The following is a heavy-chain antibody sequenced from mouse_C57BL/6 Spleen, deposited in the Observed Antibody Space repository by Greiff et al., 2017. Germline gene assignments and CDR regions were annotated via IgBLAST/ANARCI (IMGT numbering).Heavy chain of an antibody. CDR2: IIPNNGGT. V-gene: IGHV1-18*01. CDR3: ARSIYDRDFDV. CDR1: GYTFTDYN. J-gene: IGHJ1*03. Sequence: VQLQQSGPELVKPGASVKIPCKASGYTFTDYNMDWVKQSHGKSLEWIGDIIPNNGGTIYNQKFKGKATLTVDKSSSTAYMELRSLTSEDTAVYYCARSIYDRDFDVWGTGTTVTVSS. D-gene: IGHD2-3*01.